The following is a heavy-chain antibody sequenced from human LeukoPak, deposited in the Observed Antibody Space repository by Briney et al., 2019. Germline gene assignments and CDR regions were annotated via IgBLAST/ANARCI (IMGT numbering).Heavy chain of an antibody. J-gene: IGHJ5*02. Sequence: GGSLRLSCTASGFTFGDYAVTWVRQAPGKGLEWVAVVSSDGSIDYYSDSVRGRFTVSRDNSKNTMFLQFNTLRPEDTAVYYCAREGMGTTFSAWFDPWGQGTLVTVSS. D-gene: IGHD1-7*01. CDR2: VSSDGSID. CDR1: GFTFGDYA. V-gene: IGHV3-30*04. CDR3: AREGMGTTFSAWFDP.